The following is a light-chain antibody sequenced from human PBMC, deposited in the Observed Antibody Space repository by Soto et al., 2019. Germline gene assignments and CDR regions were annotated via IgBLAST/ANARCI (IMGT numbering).Light chain of an antibody. CDR1: SSDVGGYDY. V-gene: IGLV2-8*01. J-gene: IGLJ1*01. CDR2: EVT. CDR3: SSFAGSNNYV. Sequence: QSALTQPPSASGSPGRSVTISCTGTSSDVGGYDYVSWFQQHPGKAPKLIIYEVTKRPSGVPDRFSASKSGNTASLTVSGLQAEDEAEYYCSSFAGSNNYVFGTGTKLTVL.